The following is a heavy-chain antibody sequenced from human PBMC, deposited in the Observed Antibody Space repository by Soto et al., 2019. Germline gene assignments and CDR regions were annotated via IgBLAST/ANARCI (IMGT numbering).Heavy chain of an antibody. D-gene: IGHD6-13*01. CDR2: ISYDGSNK. J-gene: IGHJ4*02. V-gene: IGHV3-30-3*01. Sequence: GGSLRLSCAASGFTFSSYAMHWVRQSPGKGLEWVAVISYDGSNKYYADSVKGRFTISRDNSKNTLYLQMNSLRAEDTAVYYCARDGQQLDYYFDYWGQGTLVTVSS. CDR3: ARDGQQLDYYFDY. CDR1: GFTFSSYA.